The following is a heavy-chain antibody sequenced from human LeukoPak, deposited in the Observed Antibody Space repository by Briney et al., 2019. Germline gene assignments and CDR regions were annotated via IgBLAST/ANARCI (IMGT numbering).Heavy chain of an antibody. CDR3: AKDLRLWIGELTADLDY. CDR2: IRYDGSNK. J-gene: IGHJ4*02. CDR1: GFTFSSYG. D-gene: IGHD3-10*01. Sequence: GGSLRLSCAASGFTFSSYGMHWVRQAPGKGLEWVAFIRYDGSNKYYADSVKGRFTISRDNSKNTLYLQMNSLRAEDTAVYYCAKDLRLWIGELTADLDYWGQGTLVTVSS. V-gene: IGHV3-30*02.